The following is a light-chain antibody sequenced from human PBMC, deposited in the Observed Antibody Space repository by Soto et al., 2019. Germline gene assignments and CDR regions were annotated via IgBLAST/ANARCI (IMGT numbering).Light chain of an antibody. J-gene: IGLJ1*01. CDR1: SSDVGSYKF. CDR3: CSYAGTTNV. CDR2: EDS. V-gene: IGLV2-23*02. Sequence: QSVLTQPASVSESPGQSITISCTGASSDVGSYKFVSWYQHHPGKAPKLMIYEDSKRPSGVSDRFSGSKSGNTASLTISGLQADDEADYYCCSYAGTTNVFGTGTKLTVL.